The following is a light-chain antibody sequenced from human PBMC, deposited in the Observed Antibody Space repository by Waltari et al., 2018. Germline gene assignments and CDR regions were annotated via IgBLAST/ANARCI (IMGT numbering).Light chain of an antibody. CDR1: SSDIGGYNY. CDR2: DVS. V-gene: IGLV2-14*03. Sequence: QSALTQPASVSGSPGQSITISCTGTSSDIGGYNYVPWYQQVPGKAPKLIIYDVSNRSSGVSSRFSGSKSGNTASLTISGLQAEDEANYYCSSYIDSSTLELFGGGTSLTVL. J-gene: IGLJ2*01. CDR3: SSYIDSSTLEL.